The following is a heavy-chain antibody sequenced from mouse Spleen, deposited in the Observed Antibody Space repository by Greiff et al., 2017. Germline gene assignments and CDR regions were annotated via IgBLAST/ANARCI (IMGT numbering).Heavy chain of an antibody. CDR2: ISSGGSYT. V-gene: IGHV5-9-3*01. CDR1: GFTFSSYA. D-gene: IGHD1-1*01. CDR3: ARQGGYYGSSYPLTGTRWYFDV. J-gene: IGHJ1*01. Sequence: EVQVVESGGGLVKPGGSLKLSCAASGFTFSSYAMSWVRQTPEKRLEWVATISSGGSYTYYPDSVKGRFTISRDNAKNTLYLQMSSLRSEDTAMYYCARQGGYYGSSYPLTGTRWYFDVWGAGTTVTVSS.